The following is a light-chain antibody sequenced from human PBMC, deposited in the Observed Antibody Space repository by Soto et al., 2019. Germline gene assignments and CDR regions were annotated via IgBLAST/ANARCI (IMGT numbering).Light chain of an antibody. J-gene: IGKJ1*01. CDR3: QQSYSTPVT. V-gene: IGKV1-39*01. CDR2: AAS. CDR1: QSISNY. Sequence: DIQMTQSLSSLSASXXDTVXITCRNSQSISNYLNWYQQKPGKAPNXXIYAASSLQSGVPSRFSGSGSGTDFTLTISSLQPEDFATYYCQQSYSTPVTFGQGTKVDIK.